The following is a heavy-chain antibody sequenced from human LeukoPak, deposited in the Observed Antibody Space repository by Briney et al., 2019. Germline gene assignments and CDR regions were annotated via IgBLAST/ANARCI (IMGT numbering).Heavy chain of an antibody. CDR1: GFTFSSYW. V-gene: IGHV3-7*01. CDR3: ARVTFLMCSPLL. J-gene: IGHJ4*02. CDR2: IKQDGSEE. Sequence: GGSLRLSCAASGFTFSSYWMSWVRQAPGKGLEWVANIKQDGSEEYYVDSVRGRFTISRDNAKNSLYLQMNSLRAEDTAVYYCARVTFLMCSPLLWGQGTLVTVSS. D-gene: IGHD3-10*01.